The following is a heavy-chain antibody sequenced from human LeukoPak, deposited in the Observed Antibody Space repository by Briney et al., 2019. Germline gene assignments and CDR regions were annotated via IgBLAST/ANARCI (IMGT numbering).Heavy chain of an antibody. CDR3: VKHVGSRWSNNRFDP. D-gene: IGHD6-13*01. V-gene: IGHV3-23*01. CDR1: GFTFDSYP. Sequence: PGGSLRLSCAASGFTFDSYPISWARKAQAKGREWAPAVSRFGGTTYYADSAKGRFTISRDNSNNTVYLQMNSLRVGDTALYYCVKHVGSRWSNNRFDPWGQGTLVTVS. J-gene: IGHJ5*02. CDR2: VSRFGGTT.